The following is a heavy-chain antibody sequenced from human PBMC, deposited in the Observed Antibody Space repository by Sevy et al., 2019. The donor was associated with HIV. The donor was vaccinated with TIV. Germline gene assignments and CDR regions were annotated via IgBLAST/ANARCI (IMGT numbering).Heavy chain of an antibody. D-gene: IGHD2-15*01. V-gene: IGHV4-39*01. CDR1: GVSISGGAYY. CDR3: ARRGDNNWFDP. Sequence: SESLSLTCTVSGVSISGGAYYWGWIRQPPGKGLEWVRNISYTGSTYYNPSLKSRVTIYVDTSKNQFSLKLTSVTAAGTDVYYCARRGDNNWFDPWGQGTLVTVSS. J-gene: IGHJ5*02. CDR2: ISYTGST.